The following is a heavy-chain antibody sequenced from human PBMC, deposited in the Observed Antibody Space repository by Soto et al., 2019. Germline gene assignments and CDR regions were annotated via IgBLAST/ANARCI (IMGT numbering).Heavy chain of an antibody. Sequence: ASVKVSCKASGGTFSSYAISWVRQAPGRGLEWMGGIIPIFGTANYAQNLQGRVIMTADTSTSTAYMELRSLRSDDTAIYCCTREGSAPYYYYGMDAWGQGTTVTVLL. CDR3: TREGSAPYYYYGMDA. J-gene: IGHJ6*02. V-gene: IGHV1-69*06. CDR1: GGTFSSYA. CDR2: IIPIFGTA. D-gene: IGHD3-10*01.